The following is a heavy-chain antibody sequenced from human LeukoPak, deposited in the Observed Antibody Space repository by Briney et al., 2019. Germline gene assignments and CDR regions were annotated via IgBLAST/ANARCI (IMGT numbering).Heavy chain of an antibody. Sequence: GRSLRLSCAAAGFTFSSYWMHCVRQAPGKGLVWLSLIISVGSSTSYADSVKGRFTISRDNAKNTLYLQMNSLRAEDTAVYYCARDGGDSSGWYGNWFDPWGQGTLVTVSS. D-gene: IGHD6-19*01. J-gene: IGHJ5*02. CDR3: ARDGGDSSGWYGNWFDP. V-gene: IGHV3-74*01. CDR1: GFTFSSYW. CDR2: IISVGSST.